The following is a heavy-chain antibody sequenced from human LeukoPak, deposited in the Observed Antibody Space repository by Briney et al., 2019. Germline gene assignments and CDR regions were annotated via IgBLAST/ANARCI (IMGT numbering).Heavy chain of an antibody. Sequence: SMTLSCAASGFTFTTYWMSWVRQFPGNGLQLVANRNQYGTEKYYVDSVKGRFTISRDNAKNSLHLQMNSLRVEDTAIYYCVKVAKYYYGSETYYFFEQWGHGTPVTASS. J-gene: IGHJ4*03. CDR2: RNQYGTEK. CDR1: GFTFTTYW. D-gene: IGHD3-10*01. V-gene: IGHV3-7*01. CDR3: VKVAKYYYGSETYYFFEQ.